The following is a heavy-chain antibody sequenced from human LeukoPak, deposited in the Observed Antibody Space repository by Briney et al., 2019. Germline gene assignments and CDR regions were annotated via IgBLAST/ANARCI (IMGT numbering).Heavy chain of an antibody. CDR3: ARALPGAATAHNWFDP. V-gene: IGHV1-18*01. D-gene: IGHD6-13*01. J-gene: IGHJ5*02. CDR2: ISGFNGAT. CDR1: GYTFTIHG. Sequence: ASVRVSCKASGYTFTIHGISWVRQAPGQGLEWMGWISGFNGATNYAQKFQGRVTMTIDTSTNTTYMDLRTVTPDDTAIYYCARALPGAATAHNWFDPWGQGTLVTVSS.